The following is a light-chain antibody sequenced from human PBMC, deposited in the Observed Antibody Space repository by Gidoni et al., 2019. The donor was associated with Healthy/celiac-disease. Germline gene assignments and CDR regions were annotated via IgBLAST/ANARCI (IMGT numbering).Light chain of an antibody. J-gene: IGKJ1*01. CDR3: MQALYTPAWT. CDR2: LGS. CDR1: QSILHSTGYTH. Sequence: DIVMTQSPLSLPVTPGEPASISCRSSQSILHSTGYTHWDWYLQKPGQSPQLLIYLGSSRASGVPDRFSGSGSGTDFSLQISRVEAEDVGVYYCMQALYTPAWTFGQGTKVEIK. V-gene: IGKV2-28*01.